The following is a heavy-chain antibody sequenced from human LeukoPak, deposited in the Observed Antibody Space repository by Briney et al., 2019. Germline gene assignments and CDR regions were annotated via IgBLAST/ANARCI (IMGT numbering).Heavy chain of an antibody. V-gene: IGHV3-23*01. Sequence: GGSLRLSCAASGFTFSSYAMSWVRQAPGKGLEWVSAISGSGGSTYYADSVKGRFTISRDNSKNTLYLQMNSLRAEDAAVYYCAKDFALWSYEFFSDYWGQGTLVTVSS. CDR1: GFTFSSYA. D-gene: IGHD3-16*01. CDR3: AKDFALWSYEFFSDY. J-gene: IGHJ4*02. CDR2: ISGSGGST.